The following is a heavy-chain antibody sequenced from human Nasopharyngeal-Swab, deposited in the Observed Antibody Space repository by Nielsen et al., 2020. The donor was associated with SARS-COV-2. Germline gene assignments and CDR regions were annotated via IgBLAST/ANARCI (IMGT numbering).Heavy chain of an antibody. D-gene: IGHD3-10*01. V-gene: IGHV3-30*04. CDR1: GFTFSSYA. CDR3: AREEITMVRGVIILDWFDP. J-gene: IGHJ5*02. Sequence: GGSLRLSCAASGFTFSSYAMHWVRQAPGKGLEWVAVISYDGSNKYYADSVKGRFTISRDNAKNSLYLQMNSLRAEDTAVYYCAREEITMVRGVIILDWFDPCGQGTLVTVSS. CDR2: ISYDGSNK.